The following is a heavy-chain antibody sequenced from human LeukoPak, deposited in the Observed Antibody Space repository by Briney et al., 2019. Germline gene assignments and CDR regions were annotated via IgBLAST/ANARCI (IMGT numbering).Heavy chain of an antibody. CDR2: ISGSGGST. CDR3: AKDRRHSYGFGD. CDR1: GFTFSSYS. D-gene: IGHD5-18*01. V-gene: IGHV3-23*01. Sequence: GGSLRLSCAGTGFTFSSYSMNWVRQAPGKGLEWVSAISGSGGSTYYADSVKGRFTISRDNSKNTLYLQMNSLRAEDTAVYYCAKDRRHSYGFGDWGQGTLVTVSS. J-gene: IGHJ4*02.